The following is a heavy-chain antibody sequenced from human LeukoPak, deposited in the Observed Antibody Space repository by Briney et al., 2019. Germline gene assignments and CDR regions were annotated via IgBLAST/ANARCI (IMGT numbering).Heavy chain of an antibody. CDR3: ARRRCSSTSCFFDY. Sequence: PGGSLRLSCAASGFTFSNYWMSWVRQAPGMGLEWVANIKQDGNEKYYVDSVKGRFTISRDNAKNSLYLQMNSLRAEDTAVFYCARRRCSSTSCFFDYWGQGTLVTVSS. J-gene: IGHJ4*02. V-gene: IGHV3-7*01. CDR2: IKQDGNEK. D-gene: IGHD2-2*01. CDR1: GFTFSNYW.